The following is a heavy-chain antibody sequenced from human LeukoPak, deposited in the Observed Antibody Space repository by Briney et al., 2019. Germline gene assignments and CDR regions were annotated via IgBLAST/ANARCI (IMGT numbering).Heavy chain of an antibody. CDR2: ISSSSSTI. CDR3: ARDPGLSGYYFDY. V-gene: IGHV3-48*01. Sequence: GGSLRLSCAASGLRFGTYNMNWVRQAPGKGLEWVSYISSSSSTIYYADSVKGRFTISRDNAKDSLYLQMNSLRAEDTAVYYCARDPGLSGYYFDYWGQGTLVTVSS. CDR1: GLRFGTYN. J-gene: IGHJ4*02. D-gene: IGHD3-22*01.